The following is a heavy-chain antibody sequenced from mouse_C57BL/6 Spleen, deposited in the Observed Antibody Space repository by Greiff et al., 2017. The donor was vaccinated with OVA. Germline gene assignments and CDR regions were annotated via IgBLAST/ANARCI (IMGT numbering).Heavy chain of an antibody. D-gene: IGHD1-1*01. Sequence: QVQLQQSGAELARPGASVKMSCKASGYTFTSYTMHWVKQRPGQGLEWIGYINPSSGYTKYNQKFKDKATVTADKSSSTAYMQLSSLTSEDSAVYYCARTGITTVVATPFAYWGQGTLVTVSA. CDR1: GYTFTSYT. CDR2: INPSSGYT. CDR3: ARTGITTVVATPFAY. V-gene: IGHV1-4*01. J-gene: IGHJ3*01.